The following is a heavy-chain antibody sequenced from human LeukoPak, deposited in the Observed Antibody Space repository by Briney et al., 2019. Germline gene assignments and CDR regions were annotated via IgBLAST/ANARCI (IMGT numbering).Heavy chain of an antibody. J-gene: IGHJ5*02. Sequence: GASVKVSCKASGYTFTSYGISWVRQAPGQGLEWMGWISAYNGNTNYAQKLQGRVTMTTDTSTSTAYMELRCLRSDDTAVYYCARDIVVVVAATRSNWFDPWGQGTLVTVSS. CDR3: ARDIVVVVAATRSNWFDP. CDR2: ISAYNGNT. V-gene: IGHV1-18*01. D-gene: IGHD2-15*01. CDR1: GYTFTSYG.